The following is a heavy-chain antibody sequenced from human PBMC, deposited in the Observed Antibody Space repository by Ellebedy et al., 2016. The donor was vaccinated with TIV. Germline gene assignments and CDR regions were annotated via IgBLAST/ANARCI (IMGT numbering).Heavy chain of an antibody. CDR2: INAGNSDK. CDR1: GYTFTNFP. D-gene: IGHD2-2*01. Sequence: AASVKVSCTASGYTFTNFPMHWVRQAPGQRLEWMGWINAGNSDKKCSQKFQDRVTLTWDTSANTAYMELSSLSSEDTAVYYCAIKVVGQPTPFDYWGQGTLVSVTS. CDR3: AIKVVGQPTPFDY. V-gene: IGHV1-3*01. J-gene: IGHJ4*02.